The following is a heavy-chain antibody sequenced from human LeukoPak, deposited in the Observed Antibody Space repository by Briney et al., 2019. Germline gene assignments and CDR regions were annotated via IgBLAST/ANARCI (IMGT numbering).Heavy chain of an antibody. J-gene: IGHJ6*02. CDR2: IKEDGSEE. V-gene: IGHV3-7*05. Sequence: GGSLRLSCTASGXTFSTYWMSWVRQTPEKGLEWVANIKEDGSEEVYVDSVKGRFTISRDNAKSSLYLQMNSLRTEDTAVYYCARDPYSRSWSYGMDVWGQGTTVTVSS. CDR3: ARDPYSRSWSYGMDV. CDR1: GXTFSTYW. D-gene: IGHD6-13*01.